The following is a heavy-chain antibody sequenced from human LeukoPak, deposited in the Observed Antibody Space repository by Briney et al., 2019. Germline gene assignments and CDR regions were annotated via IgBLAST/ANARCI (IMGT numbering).Heavy chain of an antibody. CDR3: ARHLPILNWFDP. Sequence: SETLSLTCAVSGYSISSGYYWGWIRQPPGKRVEWIGSIYHSGSTYYNPSLKSRVTISVDTSKNQFSLKLSSVTAADTAVYYCARHLPILNWFDPWGQGTLVTVSS. CDR1: GYSISSGYY. CDR2: IYHSGST. J-gene: IGHJ5*02. V-gene: IGHV4-38-2*01.